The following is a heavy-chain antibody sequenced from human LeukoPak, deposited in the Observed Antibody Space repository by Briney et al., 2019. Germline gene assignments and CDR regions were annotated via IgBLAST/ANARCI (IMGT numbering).Heavy chain of an antibody. D-gene: IGHD5-18*01. CDR2: ISAYNGIT. V-gene: IGHV1-18*01. J-gene: IGHJ5*02. CDR3: ARAPPRGYSYLFDP. Sequence: ASVKVSCKASGYTFTSYGISWVRQASGQGLEWMGWISAYNGITNYAQKLQGRVTMTTDTSTSTAYMELRSLRSDDTAVYYCARAPPRGYSYLFDPWGQGTLVTVSS. CDR1: GYTFTSYG.